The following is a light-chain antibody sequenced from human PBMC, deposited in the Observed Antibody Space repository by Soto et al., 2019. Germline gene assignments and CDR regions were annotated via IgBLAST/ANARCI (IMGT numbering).Light chain of an antibody. Sequence: DIQMTQSPSSLSASVGDRVTITCQASQDIRKSLNWYQQKVGKVPRLLFYDASILEAGVPSRFSGSGSGTDFTFAISSLQPDDIATYYCQTYDSVPWVTFGPGTKVDI. CDR1: QDIRKS. J-gene: IGKJ3*01. V-gene: IGKV1-33*01. CDR2: DAS. CDR3: QTYDSVPWVT.